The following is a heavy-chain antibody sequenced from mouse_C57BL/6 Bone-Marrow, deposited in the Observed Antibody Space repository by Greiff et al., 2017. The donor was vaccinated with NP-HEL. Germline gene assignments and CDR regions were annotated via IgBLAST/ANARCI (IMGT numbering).Heavy chain of an antibody. J-gene: IGHJ2*01. D-gene: IGHD1-1*01. CDR1: GFTFSDYG. CDR3: AMDYYGSSYVKY. Sequence: EVKLVESGGGLVKPGGSLKLSCAASGFTFSDYGMHWVRQAPEKGLEWVAYISSGSSTIYYADTVKGRFTISRDNAKNTLFLQMTSLRSEDTAMYYCAMDYYGSSYVKYWGQGTTLTVSS. CDR2: ISSGSSTI. V-gene: IGHV5-17*01.